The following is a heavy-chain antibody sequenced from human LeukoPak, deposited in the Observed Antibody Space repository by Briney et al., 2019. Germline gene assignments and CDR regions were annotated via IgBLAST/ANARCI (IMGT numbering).Heavy chain of an antibody. CDR3: ARVTGYMIEDYFDY. J-gene: IGHJ4*02. Sequence: SETLSLTCAVYGGSFSGYYWNWIRQPPGKGLEWIGYIYYSGSTNYNPSPKSRVTISVDTSKNQFSLKLSSVTAADTAVYYCARVTGYMIEDYFDYWGQGTLVTVSS. CDR2: IYYSGST. V-gene: IGHV4-59*01. D-gene: IGHD3-22*01. CDR1: GGSFSGYY.